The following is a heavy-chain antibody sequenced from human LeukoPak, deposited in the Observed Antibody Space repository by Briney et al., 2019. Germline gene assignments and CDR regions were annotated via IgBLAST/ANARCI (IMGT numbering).Heavy chain of an antibody. D-gene: IGHD3-22*01. CDR3: ARDLPVVKGKPSTRLFDP. V-gene: IGHV4-59*01. CDR1: GGSISSYY. Sequence: PSETLSLTCTVSGGSISSYYWSWIRQPPGKGLEWIGYIYYSGSTNYNPSLKSRVTISVDTSKNQFSLKLSSVTAADTAVYYCARDLPVVKGKPSTRLFDPWGQGTLVTVSS. J-gene: IGHJ5*02. CDR2: IYYSGST.